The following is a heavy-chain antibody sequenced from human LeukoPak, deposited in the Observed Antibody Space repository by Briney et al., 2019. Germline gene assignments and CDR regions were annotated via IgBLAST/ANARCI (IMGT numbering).Heavy chain of an antibody. CDR1: GGSISSYY. J-gene: IGHJ4*02. D-gene: IGHD6-19*01. Sequence: SETLSLTCTVSGGSISSYYRSWIRQPPGKGLEWIGYIYYSGSTNYNPSLKSRVTISVDTSKNQFSLKLSSVTAADTAVYYCARAGSGWSDFDYWGQGTLVTVSS. CDR2: IYYSGST. V-gene: IGHV4-59*01. CDR3: ARAGSGWSDFDY.